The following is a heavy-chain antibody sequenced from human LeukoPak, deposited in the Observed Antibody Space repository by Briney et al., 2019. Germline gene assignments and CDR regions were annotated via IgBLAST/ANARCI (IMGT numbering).Heavy chain of an antibody. CDR1: GFTFRGYA. CDR2: ISGSGSST. Sequence: PGGSLRLSCAASGFTFRGYAMSWVRQAPGKGLEWVSGISGSGSSTYYADSVKGRFTISRDNSKNTLYLQMNSLRAEDTAVYYCAKFQADFWSAYSYYFDYWGQGTLVTVSS. CDR3: AKFQADFWSAYSYYFDY. J-gene: IGHJ4*02. V-gene: IGHV3-23*01. D-gene: IGHD3-3*01.